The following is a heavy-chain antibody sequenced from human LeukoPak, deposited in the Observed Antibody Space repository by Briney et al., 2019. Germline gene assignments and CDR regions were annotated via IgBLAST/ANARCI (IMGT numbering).Heavy chain of an antibody. CDR2: INSDGSST. CDR1: RFTFTNSW. CDR3: ARESSVGAHKAFDY. V-gene: IGHV3-74*01. J-gene: IGHJ4*02. D-gene: IGHD1-26*01. Sequence: GGSLRLSCAASRFTFTNSWMHWVRQAPGKGLVWVSRINSDGSSTSYADSVKGRFTISRDNAKNTLYLQMNSLRAEDTAVYYCARESSVGAHKAFDYWGQGTLVTVSS.